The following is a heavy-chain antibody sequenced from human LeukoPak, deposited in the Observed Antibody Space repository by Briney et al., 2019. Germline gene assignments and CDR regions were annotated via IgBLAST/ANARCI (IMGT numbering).Heavy chain of an antibody. J-gene: IGHJ4*02. Sequence: PWRSLRLSCAAPSFTSKSYGMHWLRQAPGKGLKGVAVIWYDGSNKFYADSVKGRFTISRDNSKNTLYLQMNSLRAEDTAVYYCVRDRENSYFEYWGQGTPVTVSS. CDR2: IWYDGSNK. CDR3: VRDRENSYFEY. V-gene: IGHV3-33*01. D-gene: IGHD4-23*01. CDR1: SFTSKSYG.